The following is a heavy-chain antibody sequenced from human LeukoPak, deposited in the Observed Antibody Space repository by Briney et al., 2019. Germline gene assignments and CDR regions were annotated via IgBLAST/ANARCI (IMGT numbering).Heavy chain of an antibody. CDR2: ISGSGGST. CDR1: GFTFSSYA. CDR3: AKDQYASDSSGYPMASDI. V-gene: IGHV3-23*01. Sequence: GGSLRLSCAASGFTFSSYAMSWVRQAPGKGLEWVSAISGSGGSTYYADSVKGRFTISRDNSKNTLYLQMNSLRAEDTAVYYCAKDQYASDSSGYPMASDIWGQGTMVTVSS. D-gene: IGHD3-22*01. J-gene: IGHJ3*02.